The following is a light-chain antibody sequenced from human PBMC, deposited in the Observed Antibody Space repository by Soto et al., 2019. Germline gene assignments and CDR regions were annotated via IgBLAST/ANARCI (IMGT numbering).Light chain of an antibody. CDR3: QSYDDSLSVHYV. Sequence: QSVLTQPPSVSGAPGQRVTISCTGSSSNIGSTYDVQWYQQLPGTAPKLLIHGNTNRPSGVPDRFPGSKSGTSASLAITGLQADDEADYYRQSYDDSLSVHYVFGTWTQVTVL. CDR2: GNT. V-gene: IGLV1-40*01. J-gene: IGLJ1*01. CDR1: SSNIGSTYD.